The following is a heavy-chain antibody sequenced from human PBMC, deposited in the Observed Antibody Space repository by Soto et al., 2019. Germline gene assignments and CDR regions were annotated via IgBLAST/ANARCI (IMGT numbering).Heavy chain of an antibody. J-gene: IGHJ2*01. V-gene: IGHV4-31*03. CDR2: IYYSGST. CDR1: GGSISSGGYY. CDR3: ARDLDCGWPNGYFDL. D-gene: IGHD6-19*01. Sequence: QVQLQESGPGLVKPSQTLSLTCTVSGGSISSGGYYCSWIRQHPGKGLEWIGYIYYSGSTYYNPSLKGRVTISVDTAKNQFSLKLSSVTAADTAVYYCARDLDCGWPNGYFDLWGRGTLVTVSS.